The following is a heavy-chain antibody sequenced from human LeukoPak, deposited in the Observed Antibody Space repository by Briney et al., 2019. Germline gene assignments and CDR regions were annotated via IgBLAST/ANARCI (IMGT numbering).Heavy chain of an antibody. D-gene: IGHD3-16*01. V-gene: IGHV4-59*08. J-gene: IGHJ4*02. CDR2: MYNSGST. CDR1: GDSINNEY. CDR3: ARRGEGGSDY. Sequence: SETLSLTCSVSGDSINNEYWTWLRQPPGKGLEWIGYMYNSGSTKYNPSLKSRVTILPDTPKNQFSLKLTSVTAADTAVYFCARRGEGGSDYWGQGTLVTVSS.